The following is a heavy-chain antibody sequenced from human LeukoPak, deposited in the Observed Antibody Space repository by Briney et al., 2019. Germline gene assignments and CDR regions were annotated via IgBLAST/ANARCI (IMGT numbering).Heavy chain of an antibody. Sequence: GGSLRLSCAASGFTFSSYWMTWVRQAPGKGLEWVANIKRDGSAKYYVDSVKGRFTISRDNAKNSLYLQMNSLRAEDTAVYFCARDSEIVYREGSYNWFDPWGQGTLVTVSS. CDR2: IKRDGSAK. CDR1: GFTFSSYW. J-gene: IGHJ5*02. CDR3: ARDSEIVYREGSYNWFDP. D-gene: IGHD3-16*02. V-gene: IGHV3-7*01.